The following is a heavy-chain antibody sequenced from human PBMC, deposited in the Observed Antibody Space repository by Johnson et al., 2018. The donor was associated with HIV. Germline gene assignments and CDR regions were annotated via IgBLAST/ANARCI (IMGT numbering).Heavy chain of an antibody. D-gene: IGHD3-10*01. Sequence: VQLVESGGGLIQLGGSLRLSCAASGFSVSSKYMSWVRQAPGKGLEWVSALYRSGSTYYVDSVKGRFTISRDNSKNTLYLQMNSLRAEDTAVYYCAKDRDYYGSGLIWGQGTMVTVSS. CDR3: AKDRDYYGSGLI. CDR1: GFSVSSKY. CDR2: LYRSGST. J-gene: IGHJ3*02. V-gene: IGHV3-66*03.